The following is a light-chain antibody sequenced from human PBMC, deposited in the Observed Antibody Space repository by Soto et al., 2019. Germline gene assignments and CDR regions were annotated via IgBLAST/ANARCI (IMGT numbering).Light chain of an antibody. CDR2: AAS. J-gene: IGKJ1*01. Sequence: DIQRTPSPSAKSASVVYMFTINGLASQGISKYLAWFQQKPGKVPKRLIYAASSLQSGVPARFSGSRSGTEFTLTISSLQPEDFGTYYCLQHTSYPWTFGQGTKVDIK. CDR3: LQHTSYPWT. V-gene: IGKV1-17*03. CDR1: QGISKY.